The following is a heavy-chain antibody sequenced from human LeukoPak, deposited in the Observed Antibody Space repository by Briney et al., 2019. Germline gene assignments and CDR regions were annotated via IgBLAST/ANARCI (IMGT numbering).Heavy chain of an antibody. V-gene: IGHV5-51*01. CDR3: ARRGAYCSGGSCYTANWFDP. CDR1: GYSFTSYW. D-gene: IGHD2-15*01. CDR2: IYPGDSDT. Sequence: GESLKISCQGSGYSFTSYWIGWVRQMPGKGLEWMGIIYPGDSDTRYSPSFQGQVTISSDKSISTAYLQWSSLKASDTAMYYCARRGAYCSGGSCYTANWFDPWGQGTLVTVSS. J-gene: IGHJ5*02.